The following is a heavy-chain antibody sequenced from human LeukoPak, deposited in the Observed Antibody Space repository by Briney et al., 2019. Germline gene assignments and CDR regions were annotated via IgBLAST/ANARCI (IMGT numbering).Heavy chain of an antibody. Sequence: SVKVSCKASGGTFSSYAVSWVRLTPGQGLEWLGGIIPVFGTTTYAQKFRAKVTMTADKSTNTAYLEISSLTSDDTAVYYCARCSPGDSSNFYAVLQYWGQGTQVTVST. CDR1: GGTFSSYA. D-gene: IGHD3-22*01. V-gene: IGHV1-69*06. CDR3: ARCSPGDSSNFYAVLQY. CDR2: IIPVFGTT. J-gene: IGHJ4*02.